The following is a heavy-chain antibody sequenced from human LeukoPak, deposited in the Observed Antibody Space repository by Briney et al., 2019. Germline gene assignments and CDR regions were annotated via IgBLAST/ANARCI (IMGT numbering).Heavy chain of an antibody. J-gene: IGHJ4*02. Sequence: GGSLRLSCAASGFTFSSYWMSWVRQAPGEGLEWVANIKQDGSEKYYVDSVKGRFTISRDNAKNSLYLQMNSLRAEDTAVYYCASADREWRFYFDYWGQGTLVTVSS. CDR2: IKQDGSEK. D-gene: IGHD1-14*01. CDR3: ASADREWRFYFDY. CDR1: GFTFSSYW. V-gene: IGHV3-7*01.